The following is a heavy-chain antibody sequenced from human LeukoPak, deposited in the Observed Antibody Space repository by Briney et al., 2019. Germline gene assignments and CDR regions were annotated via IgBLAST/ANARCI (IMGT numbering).Heavy chain of an antibody. CDR1: GGSISSSGYY. CDR2: IYYSGST. D-gene: IGHD1-26*01. V-gene: IGHV4-39*01. CDR3: ARQGYSDFSSRPFDY. J-gene: IGHJ4*02. Sequence: SETLSLTCAVSGGSISSSGYYWGWIRQPPGKGLEWIRSIYYSGSTYYNPSLKSRVTISVDTSKNQFSLRLNSVNAADTAVFYCARQGYSDFSSRPFDYWGQGTLVTVSS.